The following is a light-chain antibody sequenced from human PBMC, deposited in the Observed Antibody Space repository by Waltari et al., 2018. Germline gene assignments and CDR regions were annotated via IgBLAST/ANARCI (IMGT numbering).Light chain of an antibody. CDR1: QGISSY. V-gene: IGKV1-8*01. J-gene: IGKJ1*01. CDR3: QQANSFPTWT. CDR2: AAS. Sequence: AIRMTQSPSSFSASTGDRFTITCRASQGISSYLAWYQQKPGKAPKLLIYAASTLQSGVPSRFSGSGSGTDFTLTISCLQSEDFATYYCQQANSFPTWTFGQGTKVEIK.